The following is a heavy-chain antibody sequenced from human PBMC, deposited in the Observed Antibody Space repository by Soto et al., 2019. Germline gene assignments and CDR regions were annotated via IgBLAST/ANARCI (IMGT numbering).Heavy chain of an antibody. Sequence: GASVEVSCKASGYTFTGYYMHWVRQAPGQGLEWMGWINPNSGGTNYAQKFQGRVAMTRDTSISTAYMELSRLRSDDTAVYYCARDRHPEWLRFYFDYWGQGTLVTVSS. CDR2: INPNSGGT. J-gene: IGHJ4*02. V-gene: IGHV1-2*02. D-gene: IGHD5-12*01. CDR1: GYTFTGYY. CDR3: ARDRHPEWLRFYFDY.